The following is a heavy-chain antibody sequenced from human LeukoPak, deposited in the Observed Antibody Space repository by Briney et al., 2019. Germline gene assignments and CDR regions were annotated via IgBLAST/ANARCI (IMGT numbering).Heavy chain of an antibody. CDR3: AKASTGTPGEDYFDY. CDR2: ISYDGSNK. CDR1: GFTFSSYG. V-gene: IGHV3-30*18. J-gene: IGHJ4*02. Sequence: GGSLRLSCAASGFTFSSYGMHWVRQAPGKGLEWVAVISYDGSNKYYADSVKGRFTISRDNSKNTLYLQMNSLRAEDTAVYYCAKASTGTPGEDYFDYWGQGTLVTVSS. D-gene: IGHD1-1*01.